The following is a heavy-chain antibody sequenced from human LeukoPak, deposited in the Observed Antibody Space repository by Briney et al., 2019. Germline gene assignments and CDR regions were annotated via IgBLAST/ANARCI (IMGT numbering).Heavy chain of an antibody. CDR2: TNPNSGAT. CDR3: AADPYDYGDYVLGY. Sequence: ASVKVSCKASGYTFTGFYIHWVRQAPGRGLEWMGWTNPNSGATKYAQKFQERVTITRDMSTSTAYMELSSLRSEDTAVYYCAADPYDYGDYVLGYWGQGTLVIVSS. J-gene: IGHJ4*02. D-gene: IGHD4-17*01. CDR1: GYTFTGFY. V-gene: IGHV1-2*02.